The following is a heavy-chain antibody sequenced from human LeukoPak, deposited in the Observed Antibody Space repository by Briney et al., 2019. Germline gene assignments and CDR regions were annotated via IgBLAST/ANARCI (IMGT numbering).Heavy chain of an antibody. Sequence: GRSLRLSCAASGFTFDDYAMHWVLQAPGKRLEWVSGISWNSGSIGYADSVKGRFTISRDNAKNSLYLQMNSLRAEDTALYYCAKDIGSVGALDYWGQGTLVTVSS. V-gene: IGHV3-9*01. CDR2: ISWNSGSI. D-gene: IGHD1-26*01. CDR1: GFTFDDYA. CDR3: AKDIGSVGALDY. J-gene: IGHJ4*02.